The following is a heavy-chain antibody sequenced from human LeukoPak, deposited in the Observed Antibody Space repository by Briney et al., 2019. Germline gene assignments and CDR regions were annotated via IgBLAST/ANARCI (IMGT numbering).Heavy chain of an antibody. CDR3: ARGKYYYDSSGYYQHYPLDY. Sequence: SESLSLTCAVSGVFISSGYWWSWVRQPPGKGLEWIGEIHHSGSTYYNPSLKSRVTISVDTSKNQFSLKLSSVTAADTAVYYCARGKYYYDSSGYYQHYPLDYWGQGTLVTVSS. V-gene: IGHV4-4*02. J-gene: IGHJ4*02. D-gene: IGHD3-22*01. CDR2: IHHSGST. CDR1: GVFISSGYW.